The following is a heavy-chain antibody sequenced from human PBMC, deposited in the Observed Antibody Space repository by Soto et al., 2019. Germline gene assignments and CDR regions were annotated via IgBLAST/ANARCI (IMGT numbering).Heavy chain of an antibody. V-gene: IGHV4-59*08. CDR3: ARFQSLRGDAFDI. J-gene: IGHJ3*02. CDR1: GGSISSYY. D-gene: IGHD3-16*01. Sequence: QVQLRESGPGLVKPSETLSLTCTVSGGSISSYYWSWIRQPPGKGLEWIGYIYYSGSTNYNPSLKSRVTISVDTSKNQFSLKLSSVTAADTAVYYCARFQSLRGDAFDIWGQGTMVTVSS. CDR2: IYYSGST.